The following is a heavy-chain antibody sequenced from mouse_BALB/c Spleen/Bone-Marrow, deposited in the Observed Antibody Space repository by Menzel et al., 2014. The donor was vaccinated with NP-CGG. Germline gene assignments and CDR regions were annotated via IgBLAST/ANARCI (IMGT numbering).Heavy chain of an antibody. Sequence: EVHLVESGAELVKPGASVKLSCTASGFNIKDTYIHWVKQGPEQGLEWIGGIDPANGNTKYDPKFQGKATITADTSSNTAYLQLSSLTSEDTAVYYCAEITTAAYYVMDYWGQGTSVTVSS. D-gene: IGHD1-2*01. J-gene: IGHJ4*01. V-gene: IGHV14-3*02. CDR2: IDPANGNT. CDR1: GFNIKDTY. CDR3: AEITTAAYYVMDY.